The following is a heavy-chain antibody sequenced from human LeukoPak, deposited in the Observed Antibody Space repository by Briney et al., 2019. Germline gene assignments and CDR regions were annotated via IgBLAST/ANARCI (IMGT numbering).Heavy chain of an antibody. D-gene: IGHD1-1*01. J-gene: IGHJ4*02. CDR3: AKDGQYRGYFDY. CDR1: GFTFSSYA. Sequence: PGGSPRLSCAASGFTFSSYAMSWVRQAPGKGLEWVSAISGSGGSTYCADSVKGRFTISRDNSKNTLYLQMNSLRAEDTAVYYCAKDGQYRGYFDYWGQGTLVTVSS. V-gene: IGHV3-23*01. CDR2: ISGSGGST.